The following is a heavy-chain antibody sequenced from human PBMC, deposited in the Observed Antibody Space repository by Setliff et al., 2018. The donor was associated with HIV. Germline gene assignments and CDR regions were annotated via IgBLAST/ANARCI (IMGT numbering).Heavy chain of an antibody. Sequence: GASVKVSCKASGYTFTTYSLHWVRQAPGQSLEWMGWINVGNGDTKYSQDLQGRVTMTRDTSISTAYMELSSLTSEDTAVYYCARDLFGSWYTGSSGLAHWGQGTLVTVSS. CDR3: ARDLFGSWYTGSSGLAH. D-gene: IGHD2-2*02. CDR2: INVGNGDT. J-gene: IGHJ4*02. CDR1: GYTFTTYS. V-gene: IGHV1-3*03.